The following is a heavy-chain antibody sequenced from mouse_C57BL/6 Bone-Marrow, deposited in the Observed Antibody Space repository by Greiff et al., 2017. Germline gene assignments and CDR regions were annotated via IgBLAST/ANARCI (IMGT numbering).Heavy chain of an antibody. J-gene: IGHJ3*01. CDR1: GFNIKDDY. CDR3: TICLGFAY. V-gene: IGHV14-4*01. Sequence: VQLQQSGAELVRPGASVKLSCTASGFNIKDDYMHWVKQRPVQGLEWIGWIDPENGDTEYASKFQGKATITADTSSNTAYLQLSSLTSEDTAVYYFTICLGFAYWGQGTLVTDSA. CDR2: IDPENGDT.